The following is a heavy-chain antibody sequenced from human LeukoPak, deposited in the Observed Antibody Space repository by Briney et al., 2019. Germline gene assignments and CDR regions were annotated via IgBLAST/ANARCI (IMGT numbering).Heavy chain of an antibody. CDR3: ASSDYYYDSSGYYYV. J-gene: IGHJ4*02. CDR1: GGSISSSSYF. D-gene: IGHD3-22*01. V-gene: IGHV4-39*01. CDR2: IYYSGSS. Sequence: SETLSLTCTVSGGSISSSSYFWGWIRQPPEKGLEWIGSIYYSGSSYYNPSLKSRVTISVDTSKNQFSLRLNSVTAADTAVYYCASSDYYYDSSGYYYVWGQGTLVTVSS.